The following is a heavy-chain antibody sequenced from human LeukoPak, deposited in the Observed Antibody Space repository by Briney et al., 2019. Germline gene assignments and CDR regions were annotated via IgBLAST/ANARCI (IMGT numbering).Heavy chain of an antibody. D-gene: IGHD6-13*01. J-gene: IGHJ4*02. CDR1: GFTFSSYW. V-gene: IGHV3-7*01. CDR3: KSGGAAPGSFDN. CDR2: IKYDGDEE. Sequence: GGSLRLSCAASGFTFSSYWMSWVRQAPGKGLEWVANIKYDGDEEYYVDSVKGRFTISRDNAKNSLYLQLNSLRVEDTAVYYCKSGGAAPGSFDNWGQGTLVTVSP.